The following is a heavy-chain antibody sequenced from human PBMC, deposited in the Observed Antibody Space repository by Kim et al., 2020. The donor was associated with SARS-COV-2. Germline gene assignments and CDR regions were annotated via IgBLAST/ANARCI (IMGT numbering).Heavy chain of an antibody. J-gene: IGHJ4*02. D-gene: IGHD4-17*01. V-gene: IGHV1-46*01. Sequence: SYAQKFQGGVTMTRDTSTSTVYMELSSLGSEDTAVYYCASGGDYMGLFDYWGQGTLVTVSS. CDR3: ASGGDYMGLFDY.